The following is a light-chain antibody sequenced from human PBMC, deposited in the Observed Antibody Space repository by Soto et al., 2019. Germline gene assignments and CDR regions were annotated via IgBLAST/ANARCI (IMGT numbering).Light chain of an antibody. Sequence: DIQMTQSPSSLSASVGDRVTITCRASQSVNTYLNWYQQKPGTAPKLLIYNASTLQSGVPPRFSGSGSGTDFTLTISSLQPEDFSTYYCQQSYRNPRTFGPGTKVEIK. CDR2: NAS. CDR1: QSVNTY. CDR3: QQSYRNPRT. V-gene: IGKV1-39*01. J-gene: IGKJ3*01.